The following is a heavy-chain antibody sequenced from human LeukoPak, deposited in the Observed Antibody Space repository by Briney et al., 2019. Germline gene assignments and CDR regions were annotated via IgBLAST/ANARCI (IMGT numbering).Heavy chain of an antibody. J-gene: IGHJ3*02. V-gene: IGHV4-30-2*01. Sequence: AQTLPLTCAVSGGSISSGGYSWSWVRQPPGEGLEWVGYIYHSGSTYYNPSLQSRVTISLDRSKNQFSLKLSSMTAADTAVYYCASGNTGYDRDSFDIWGQGTMVTVSS. D-gene: IGHD5-12*01. CDR3: ASGNTGYDRDSFDI. CDR1: GGSISSGGYS. CDR2: IYHSGST.